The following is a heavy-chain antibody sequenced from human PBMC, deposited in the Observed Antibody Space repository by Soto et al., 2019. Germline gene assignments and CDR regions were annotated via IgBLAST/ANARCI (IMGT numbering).Heavy chain of an antibody. V-gene: IGHV3-66*01. CDR1: GFTVSSNY. CDR2: IYSGGST. J-gene: IGHJ1*01. D-gene: IGHD2-21*01. Sequence: EVQLVESGGGLVQPGGSLRLSCAASGFTVSSNYMSWVRQAPGKGLEWVSVIYSGGSTYYADSVKGRFTISRDNSKNTLYLQMNSLRAEDTAVYYCARMSYCGGHCYPEYFQHWGQGTLVTVSS. CDR3: ARMSYCGGHCYPEYFQH.